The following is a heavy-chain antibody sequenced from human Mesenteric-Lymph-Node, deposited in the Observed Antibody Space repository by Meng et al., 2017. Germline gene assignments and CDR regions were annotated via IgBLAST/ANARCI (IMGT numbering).Heavy chain of an antibody. CDR2: ISYDGSNK. Sequence: GESLKISCAASGFTFSSYAMHWVRQAPGKGPEWVAVISYDGSNKYYADSVKGRFTISRDNSKNTLYLQMNSLRAEDTAVYYCARGGGKGSGWYYAFDIWGQGTMVTVSS. J-gene: IGHJ3*02. V-gene: IGHV3-30*01. D-gene: IGHD6-19*01. CDR1: GFTFSSYA. CDR3: ARGGGKGSGWYYAFDI.